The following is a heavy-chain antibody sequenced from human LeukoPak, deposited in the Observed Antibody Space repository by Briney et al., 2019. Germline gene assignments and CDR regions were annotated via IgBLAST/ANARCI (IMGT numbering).Heavy chain of an antibody. V-gene: IGHV4-34*01. J-gene: IGHJ4*02. Sequence: SETLSLTCAVYGGSFSGYYWSWIRQPPGKGLERIGEINHSGSTNYNPSLKSRVTISVDTSKNQFSLKLSSVTAADTAVYYCARGRIYYYKTYFDYWGQGTLVTVSS. CDR1: GGSFSGYY. D-gene: IGHD3-22*01. CDR2: INHSGST. CDR3: ARGRIYYYKTYFDY.